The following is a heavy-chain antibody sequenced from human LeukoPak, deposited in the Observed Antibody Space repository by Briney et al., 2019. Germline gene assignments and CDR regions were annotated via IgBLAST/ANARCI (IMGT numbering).Heavy chain of an antibody. CDR1: GFTFSSYA. D-gene: IGHD5-18*01. CDR3: AKDLSSYGYGNWFDP. Sequence: GGSLRLSCAASGFTFSSYAMSWVRQAPGKGLEWVSAISGSGGSTYYADSVKGRFTISRDNSKSTLYLQMNSLRAEDTAVYYCAKDLSSYGYGNWFDPWGQGTLVTVSS. V-gene: IGHV3-23*01. J-gene: IGHJ5*02. CDR2: ISGSGGST.